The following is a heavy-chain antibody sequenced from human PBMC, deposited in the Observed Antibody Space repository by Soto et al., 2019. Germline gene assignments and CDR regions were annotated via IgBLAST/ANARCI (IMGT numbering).Heavy chain of an antibody. CDR1: GFTFSYYG. CDR3: AKGGRIPTSSVDY. D-gene: IGHD2-2*01. Sequence: QVQLAESGGGVVQPGKSLRLSCAASGFTFSYYGLHWVRHAPGKGLEWVAGISYDGSNRYYGDSVKGRFSISRDNPNNTLYLQMNSLRDEDTAVYYCAKGGRIPTSSVDYWGQGTLVTVSS. J-gene: IGHJ4*02. CDR2: ISYDGSNR. V-gene: IGHV3-30*18.